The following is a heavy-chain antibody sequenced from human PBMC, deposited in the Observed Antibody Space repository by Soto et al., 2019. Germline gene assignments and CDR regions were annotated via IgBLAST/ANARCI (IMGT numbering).Heavy chain of an antibody. V-gene: IGHV4-39*01. CDR2: LYYSGST. D-gene: IGHD2-8*01. CDR1: GGSIITSSYY. CDR3: ARHTPTGYCLNGVCYHARFDP. J-gene: IGHJ5*02. Sequence: PSETLSLTCTVSGGSIITSSYYWGWIRQPPGKGLEWIGSLYYSGSTYYNPSLKSRVTISVDTSKNQFSLKLSSVTAADTAIYYCARHTPTGYCLNGVCYHARFDPWGQGTLVTVSS.